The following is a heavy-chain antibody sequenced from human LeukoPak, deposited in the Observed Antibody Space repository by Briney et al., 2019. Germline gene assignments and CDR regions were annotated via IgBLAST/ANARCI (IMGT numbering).Heavy chain of an antibody. CDR1: GDSVSSNSAA. CDR3: ARACYSSGWYQVFYYYYGMDV. CDR2: TYYRSKWYN. Sequence: SQTLSLTCAISGDSVSSNSAAWNWIRQSPSRGLEWLGRTYYRSKWYNDYAVSVKSRITINPDTSKNQFSLQLNSVTPEDTAVYYCARACYSSGWYQVFYYYYGMDVWGQGTTVTVSS. D-gene: IGHD6-19*01. V-gene: IGHV6-1*01. J-gene: IGHJ6*02.